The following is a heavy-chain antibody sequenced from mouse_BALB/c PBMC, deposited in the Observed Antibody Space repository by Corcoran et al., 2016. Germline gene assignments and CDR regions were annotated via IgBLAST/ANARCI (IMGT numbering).Heavy chain of an antibody. V-gene: IGHV1S136*01. CDR1: GYTFTSYV. CDR2: INPYNDGT. CDR3: ARLYPGIAMDY. J-gene: IGHJ4*01. Sequence: EVQLQQSGPELVKPGTSVKMSCKASGYTFTSYVMHWVKQKPGQGLEWIGYINPYNDGTKYNEKFKGKATLTSDKSSSTAYMELSSLTSEDSAVYYWARLYPGIAMDYWGRGTSVTVSS.